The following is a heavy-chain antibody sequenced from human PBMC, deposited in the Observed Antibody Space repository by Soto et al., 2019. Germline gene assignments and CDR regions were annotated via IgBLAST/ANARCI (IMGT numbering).Heavy chain of an antibody. CDR3: YPERGLMNSWGFLDP. J-gene: IGHJ5*02. CDR1: GFSFSTHG. V-gene: IGHV3-33*01. Sequence: QVQLVESGGGVLQPGRSLRLSCAASGFSFSTHGMHWVRQAPGKGLEWVALIWYDGTNEYYAESVKGRINISRDNTRSNLDVQINNLGADDTALYYCYPERGLMNSWGFLDPWGQGTLVTVSS. D-gene: IGHD7-27*01. CDR2: IWYDGTNE.